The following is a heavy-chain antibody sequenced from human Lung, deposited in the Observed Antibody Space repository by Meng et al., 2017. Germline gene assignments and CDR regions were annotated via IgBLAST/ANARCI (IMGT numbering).Heavy chain of an antibody. Sequence: QVQLQESGPGLVKPSQTLSLTCTVSGDYITSDIWWSWGRQPPGKGLEWIGEVYHRGDTNYNPSLKSRVVISVDKSKNQFSLNLSSVTAADTAVYYCGRDQGRELINHWGQGTLVTVSS. CDR3: GRDQGRELINH. V-gene: IGHV4-4*02. D-gene: IGHD1-7*01. CDR1: GDYITSDIW. J-gene: IGHJ4*02. CDR2: VYHRGDT.